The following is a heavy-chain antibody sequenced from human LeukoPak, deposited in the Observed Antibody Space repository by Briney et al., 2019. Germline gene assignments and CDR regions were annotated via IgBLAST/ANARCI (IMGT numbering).Heavy chain of an antibody. Sequence: GGSLRLSCAASGFTFSSYAMSWVRQAPGKGLEWVSAISGSGGTTYYADSVKGRFIISRDNSKNTLYLQMNSLRAEDTAVYYCAKVGARGYYYYYGMDVWGQGTTVTVSS. V-gene: IGHV3-23*01. D-gene: IGHD1-26*01. J-gene: IGHJ6*02. CDR3: AKVGARGYYYYYGMDV. CDR2: ISGSGGTT. CDR1: GFTFSSYA.